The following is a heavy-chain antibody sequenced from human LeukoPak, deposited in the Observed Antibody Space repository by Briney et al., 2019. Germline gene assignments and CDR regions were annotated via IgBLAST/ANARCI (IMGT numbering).Heavy chain of an antibody. CDR3: ARATNSGYSGYADASDI. Sequence: SETLSLTCTVSGGSISSGDYYWSWIRQPPGKGLEWIGYIYYSGSTYYNPSLKSRVTISVVTSKNQFSLKLSSVTAAGTAVYYCARATNSGYSGYADASDIWGQGTMVTVSS. J-gene: IGHJ3*02. CDR2: IYYSGST. V-gene: IGHV4-30-4*01. D-gene: IGHD5-12*01. CDR1: GGSISSGDYY.